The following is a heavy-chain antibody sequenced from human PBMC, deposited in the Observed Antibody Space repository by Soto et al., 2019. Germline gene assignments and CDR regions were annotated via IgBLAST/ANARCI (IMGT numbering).Heavy chain of an antibody. CDR2: ISDSGYTT. Sequence: GGSLRLSCAASGFSFSNYAMSWVRQAPGQGLEWVSSISDSGYTTHYADSGKGRFTISRDNSKNTLYLQMNSLRAEDTAVYYCAXRSYCSGGSCRPYYFDSWGQGTLVTVSS. CDR3: AXRSYCSGGSCRPYYFDS. CDR1: GFSFSNYA. J-gene: IGHJ4*02. D-gene: IGHD2-15*01. V-gene: IGHV3-23*01.